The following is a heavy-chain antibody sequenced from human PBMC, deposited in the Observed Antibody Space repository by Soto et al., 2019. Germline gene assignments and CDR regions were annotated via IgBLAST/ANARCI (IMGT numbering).Heavy chain of an antibody. CDR2: INVNSGGT. CDR1: GYTFTGNY. CDR3: ARGDKLSLYPQLDY. Sequence: QVQLVQSGAEVKKPGASVKVSCKASGYTFTGNYMHWVRQAPGQGFEWMGWINVNSGGTKYAQKFQGWVTRTRDTSISTAYMELSRRRSDDTAVYYCARGDKLSLYPQLDYWGQGTLVTVSS. D-gene: IGHD3-16*02. V-gene: IGHV1-2*04. J-gene: IGHJ4*02.